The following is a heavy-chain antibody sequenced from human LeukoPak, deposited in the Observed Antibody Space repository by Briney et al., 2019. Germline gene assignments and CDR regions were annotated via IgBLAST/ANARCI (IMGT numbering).Heavy chain of an antibody. CDR3: ASTFAMVDY. CDR1: GHFFRSNW. D-gene: IGHD2-2*01. J-gene: IGHJ4*02. CDR2: IKEGGSEK. V-gene: IGHV3-7*01. Sequence: GGCLRLSCAVPGHFFRSNWMSWVRQAPGMGLEWVANIKEGGSEKYYVDSVKGRFTISRDNAKNSAFLQMNSLRAEDTAVYYCASTFAMVDYWGQGTLVTVSS.